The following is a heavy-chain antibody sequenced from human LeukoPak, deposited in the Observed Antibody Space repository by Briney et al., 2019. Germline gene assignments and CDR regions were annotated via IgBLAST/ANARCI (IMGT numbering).Heavy chain of an antibody. V-gene: IGHV3-48*03. Sequence: PGGSLRLACAASGFTFGSYEMNWVRQAPGEGLEWVAYIGTIISTTYYADSVKGRFTVSRDDAKSSLYLQMSSLRAEDTAIYYCARSVYDLRGQRLVPGLDYWGQGTLVTVSS. CDR1: GFTFGSYE. CDR3: ARSVYDLRGQRLVPGLDY. J-gene: IGHJ4*02. CDR2: IGTIISTT. D-gene: IGHD6-13*01.